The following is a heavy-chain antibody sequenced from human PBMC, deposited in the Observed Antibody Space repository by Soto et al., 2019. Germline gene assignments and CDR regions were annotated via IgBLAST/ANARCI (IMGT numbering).Heavy chain of an antibody. V-gene: IGHV1-18*01. CDR2: ISGYNGKT. CDR1: GYMFTNYG. J-gene: IGHJ4*02. CDR3: VRDHYYDNSGPLDF. Sequence: QVHLVQSGGEIKKPGASVKVSCKASGYMFTNYGINWVRQAPGQGLEWMGWISGYNGKTKYAQKFQGRVSLTTDKPTNTAYMELRSLRSDDTAIYYCVRDHYYDNSGPLDFWGQGTLVTVSS. D-gene: IGHD3-22*01.